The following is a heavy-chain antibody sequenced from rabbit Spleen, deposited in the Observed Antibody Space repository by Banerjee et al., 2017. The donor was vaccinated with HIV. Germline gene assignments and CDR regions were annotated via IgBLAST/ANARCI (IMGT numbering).Heavy chain of an antibody. CDR1: GFDFSAYTF. CDR2: IDTGSRDFT. D-gene: IGHD8-1*01. CDR3: ARDTGTSFSTYGMDL. V-gene: IGHV1S40*01. J-gene: IGHJ6*01. Sequence: VESGGDLVQPGASLTLTCTASGFDFSAYTFMCWVRQAPGKGLEWIACIDTGSRDFTYYASWAKGRFTISKTSSTTVTLQMTSLTVADTATYFCARDTGTSFSTYGMDLWGPGTLVTVS.